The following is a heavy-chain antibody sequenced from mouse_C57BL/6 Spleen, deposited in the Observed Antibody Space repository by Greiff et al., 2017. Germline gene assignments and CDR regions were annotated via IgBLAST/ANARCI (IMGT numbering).Heavy chain of an antibody. CDR2: IYPGSGNT. CDR1: GYSFTSYY. J-gene: IGHJ1*03. CDR3: ARGDYGSSAYWYFDV. D-gene: IGHD1-1*01. V-gene: IGHV1-66*01. Sequence: VQLQQSGPELVTPGASVKISCKASGYSFTSYYIHWVKQRPGQGLEWIGWIYPGSGNTKYNEKFKGKATLTADTSSSTAYMQLSSLTSEDSAVYYCARGDYGSSAYWYFDVWGTGTTGTVSA.